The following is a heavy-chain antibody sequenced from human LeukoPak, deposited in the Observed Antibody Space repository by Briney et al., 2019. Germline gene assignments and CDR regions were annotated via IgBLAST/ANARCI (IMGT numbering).Heavy chain of an antibody. J-gene: IGHJ4*02. CDR3: TTDGSAVGATGYWLD. D-gene: IGHD1-26*01. V-gene: IGHV3-15*01. CDR2: IKSKTDGGTT. Sequence: GGSLRLSCAASGFTFSNAWMSWVRQAPGKGLEWVGRIKSKTDGGTTDYAAPAKGRFTISRDDSKNTLYLQMNSLKTEDTAVYYCTTDGSAVGATGYWLDWGQGTLVTVSS. CDR1: GFTFSNAW.